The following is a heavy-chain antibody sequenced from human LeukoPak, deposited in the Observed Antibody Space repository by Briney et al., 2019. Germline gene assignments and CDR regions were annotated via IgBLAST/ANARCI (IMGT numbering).Heavy chain of an antibody. J-gene: IGHJ6*02. V-gene: IGHV1-69*04. CDR1: GGTFSSYA. CDR3: ARLLWSPSLGSVSTWPPYYYYGMDV. Sequence: ASVKVSCKASGGTFSSYAISWVRQAPGQRLEWMGRIIPILGIANYAQKFQGRATNTADKSTSADYMELSILTSEDTAVYYCARLLWSPSLGSVSTWPPYYYYGMDVWGQGTTVTVSS. D-gene: IGHD3-10*01. CDR2: IIPILGIA.